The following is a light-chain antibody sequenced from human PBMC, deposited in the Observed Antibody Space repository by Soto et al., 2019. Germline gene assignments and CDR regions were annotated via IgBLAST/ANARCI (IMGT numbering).Light chain of an antibody. CDR3: LQDYNYPPT. J-gene: IGKJ1*01. CDR1: QTITTS. Sequence: DIQMTQSPATLSASVGDRVIITCRASQTITTSLAWYQQKPGKAPTLLIYKASSLESGVPSRFSGSGSGTDFTLTISSLQPEDFATYYCLQDYNYPPTFGQGTKVDIK. V-gene: IGKV1-5*03. CDR2: KAS.